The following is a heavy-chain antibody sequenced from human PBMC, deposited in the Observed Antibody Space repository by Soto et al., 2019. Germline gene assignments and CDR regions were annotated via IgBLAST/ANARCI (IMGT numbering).Heavy chain of an antibody. CDR1: GLTFSTDA. CDR3: AKRSGAY. V-gene: IGHV3-23*01. Sequence: GGSLRLSCAASGLTFSTDAMSWVRQAPGKGLEWISAISDSGFSTYYADSVKGRFTISRDNSENTLYLQMSSLRVEDTAIYYCAKRSGAYWGQGTLVTVSS. CDR2: ISDSGFST. D-gene: IGHD3-10*01. J-gene: IGHJ4*02.